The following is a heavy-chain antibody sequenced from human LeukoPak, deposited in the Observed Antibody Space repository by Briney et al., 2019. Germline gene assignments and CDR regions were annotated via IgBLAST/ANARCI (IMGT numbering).Heavy chain of an antibody. J-gene: IGHJ4*02. Sequence: ASVKVSCKASGYTFTGYYMHWVRQAPGQGLEWMGWINPNSGDTNYAQKFQGRVTMTRDTSISTAYMELSRLKSDDTAVYYCARGRLGGYYNGEDYWGQGTLVTVSS. CDR3: ARGRLGGYYNGEDY. D-gene: IGHD3-10*01. V-gene: IGHV1-2*02. CDR1: GYTFTGYY. CDR2: INPNSGDT.